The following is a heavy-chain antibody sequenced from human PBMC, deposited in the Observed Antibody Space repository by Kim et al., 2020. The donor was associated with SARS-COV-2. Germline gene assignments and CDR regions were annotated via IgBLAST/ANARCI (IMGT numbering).Heavy chain of an antibody. Sequence: GGSLRLSCAASGFTFSDYYMSWIRQAPGKGLEWVSYISSSSSYTNYADSVKGRFTISRDNAKNSLYLQMNSLRAEDTAVYYCARVGPRSTSWQPYYYYGMDVWGQGTTVTVSS. D-gene: IGHD2-2*01. CDR3: ARVGPRSTSWQPYYYYGMDV. V-gene: IGHV3-11*06. CDR2: ISSSSSYT. CDR1: GFTFSDYY. J-gene: IGHJ6*02.